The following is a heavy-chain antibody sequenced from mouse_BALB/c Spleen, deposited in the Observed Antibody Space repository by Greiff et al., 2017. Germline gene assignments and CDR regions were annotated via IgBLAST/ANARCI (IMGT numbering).Heavy chain of an antibody. Sequence: VQLKQSGAELVKPGASVKLSCTASGFNIKDTYMHWVKQRPEQGLEWIGRIDPANGNTKYDPKFQGKATITADTSSNTAYLQLSSLTSEDTAVYYCARIYYYGSSYDYYAMDYWGQGTSVTVSS. CDR2: IDPANGNT. D-gene: IGHD1-1*01. CDR3: ARIYYYGSSYDYYAMDY. CDR1: GFNIKDTY. J-gene: IGHJ4*01. V-gene: IGHV14-3*02.